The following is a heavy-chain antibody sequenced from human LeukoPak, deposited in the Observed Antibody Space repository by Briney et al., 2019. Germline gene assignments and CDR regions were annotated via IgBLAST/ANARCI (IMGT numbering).Heavy chain of an antibody. J-gene: IGHJ4*02. V-gene: IGHV4-4*07. CDR1: GGSISSYY. Sequence: SSETLSLTCTVSGGSISSYYWSWIRQPAGKGLEWIGRIYTSGSTNYNPSLKSRVTMSVDTSKNQFSLKLSSVTAADTAVYYCARDLEGGVVVPAAIGYWGQGTLVTVSS. CDR3: ARDLEGGVVVPAAIGY. D-gene: IGHD2-2*01. CDR2: IYTSGST.